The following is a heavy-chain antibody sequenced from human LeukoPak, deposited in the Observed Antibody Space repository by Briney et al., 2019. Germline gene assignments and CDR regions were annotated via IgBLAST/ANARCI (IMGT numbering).Heavy chain of an antibody. CDR1: GYTVGSNY. D-gene: IGHD5/OR15-5a*01. V-gene: IGHV3-53*01. CDR3: WRPNVLSSVDF. J-gene: IGHJ4*02. CDR2: IFGGGDT. Sequence: GGSLRLSCAGSGYTVGSNYMTWVRQAPGKGLEWVPLIFGGGDTRYADSVKGRFTISKDNSKNTVYLQMNSLRADDTAVYFCWRPNVLSSVDFWGQGTLVTVAS.